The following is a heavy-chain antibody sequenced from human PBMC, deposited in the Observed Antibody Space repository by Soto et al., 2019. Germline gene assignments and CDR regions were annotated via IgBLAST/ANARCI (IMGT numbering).Heavy chain of an antibody. J-gene: IGHJ4*02. CDR2: IKQDGSEK. Sequence: EVQLVESGGGLVQPGGSLRLSCAASGFTFSSYWMSWVRQAPGKGLEWVANIKQDGSEKYYVDSVKGRFTISRDNAKNSVYLQRNSLRAEDTAVYYCARYSIGHTALDYWGQGTLVTVSS. CDR3: ARYSIGHTALDY. CDR1: GFTFSSYW. D-gene: IGHD6-19*01. V-gene: IGHV3-7*01.